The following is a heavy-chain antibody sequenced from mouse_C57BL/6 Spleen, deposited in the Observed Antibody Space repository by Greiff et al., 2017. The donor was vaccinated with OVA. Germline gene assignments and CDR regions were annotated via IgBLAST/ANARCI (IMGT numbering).Heavy chain of an antibody. V-gene: IGHV7-3*01. CDR2: IRNKANGYTT. CDR1: GFTFTDYY. CDR3: ARSPYGSSYGWYFDV. Sequence: EVQLVESGGGLVQPGGSLSLSCAASGFTFTDYYMSWVRQPPGKALEWLGFIRNKANGYTTEYSASVKGRFTISRDNSQSILYLQMNALRAEDSATYYCARSPYGSSYGWYFDVWGTGTTVTVSS. J-gene: IGHJ1*03. D-gene: IGHD1-1*01.